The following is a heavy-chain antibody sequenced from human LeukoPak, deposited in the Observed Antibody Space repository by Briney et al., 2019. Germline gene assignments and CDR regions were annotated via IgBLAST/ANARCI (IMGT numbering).Heavy chain of an antibody. CDR3: ARQTHLVGATNEGAFDI. V-gene: IGHV3-30-3*01. CDR2: ISYDGSNK. J-gene: IGHJ3*02. Sequence: PGGSLRLSCAASGFTFSSYAMHWVRQAPGKGLEWVTVISYDGSNKYYADSVKGRFTISRDNSKNTLYLQMNSLRAEDTAVDYCARQTHLVGATNEGAFDIWGQGTMVTVSS. D-gene: IGHD1-26*01. CDR1: GFTFSSYA.